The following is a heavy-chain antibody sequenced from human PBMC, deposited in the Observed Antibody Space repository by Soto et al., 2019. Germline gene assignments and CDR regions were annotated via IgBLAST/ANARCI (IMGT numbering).Heavy chain of an antibody. CDR3: AAAVARGWFDP. Sequence: QVQLQQWGAGLLKPSETLSLTCAIYGGSFSGYYWSWIRQPPGKGLEWIGEINHSGSTNYNPSLKSRVAMSGDTSKNQFSLKLSSVTAADMAVYYCAAAVARGWFDPWGQGTLVTVSS. CDR2: INHSGST. V-gene: IGHV4-34*02. CDR1: GGSFSGYY. J-gene: IGHJ5*02. D-gene: IGHD6-19*01.